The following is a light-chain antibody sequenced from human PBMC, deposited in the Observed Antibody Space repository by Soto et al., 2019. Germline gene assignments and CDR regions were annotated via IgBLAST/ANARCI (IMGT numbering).Light chain of an antibody. CDR3: QQYNNWPMYT. V-gene: IGKV3-15*01. CDR1: QSVSSN. CDR2: GAS. J-gene: IGKJ2*01. Sequence: IVMTQSPATLSVSPGERATLSCRASQSVSSNLAWYQQKPGQAPRLLIYGASTRATGIPARFSGSGSGTEFTLTISSLQSEDFAVYYCQQYNNWPMYTCGQGTKLEIK.